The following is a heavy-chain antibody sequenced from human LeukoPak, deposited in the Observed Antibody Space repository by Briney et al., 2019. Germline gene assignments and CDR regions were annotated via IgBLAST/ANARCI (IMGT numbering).Heavy chain of an antibody. CDR2: INSDGSST. V-gene: IGHV3-74*01. J-gene: IGHJ6*02. CDR3: ARSSSDYYYYVMDV. Sequence: GGPLRLSCAASGFTFSSYWIHWVRQAPGKGLVWVSRINSDGSSTTYADSVKGCFTISRDNAKNTLYLQMSSLRAEDTAVYYCARSSSDYYYYVMDVWGQGTTVTVSS. CDR1: GFTFSSYW.